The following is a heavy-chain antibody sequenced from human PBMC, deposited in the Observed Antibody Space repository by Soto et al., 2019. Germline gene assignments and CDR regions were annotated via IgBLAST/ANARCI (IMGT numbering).Heavy chain of an antibody. CDR3: ARDLGEGLFDY. CDR2: IYYSGST. Sequence: SETHSLTCTVLGGPIVSGNYYWSWIRQHPGKGLEWIGYIYYSGSTHCNPSLKSRVVMSVDTSKNQFSLNLSSVTAADTAVYYCARDLGEGLFDYWGQGTLVTVSS. D-gene: IGHD3-10*01. V-gene: IGHV4-31*03. CDR1: GGPIVSGNYY. J-gene: IGHJ4*02.